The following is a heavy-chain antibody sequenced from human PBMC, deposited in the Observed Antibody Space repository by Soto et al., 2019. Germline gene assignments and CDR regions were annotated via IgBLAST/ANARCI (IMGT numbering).Heavy chain of an antibody. Sequence: RKISCKGSGYSFTSYWIGWVRQMPGKGLEWMGIIYPGDSDTRYSPSFQGQVTISADKSISTDYLQWSSLKASDTAMYYCARHMKTTVTTYGMVVWGQGTRVTVSS. V-gene: IGHV5-51*01. CDR3: ARHMKTTVTTYGMVV. CDR2: IYPGDSDT. CDR1: GYSFTSYW. D-gene: IGHD4-17*01. J-gene: IGHJ6*02.